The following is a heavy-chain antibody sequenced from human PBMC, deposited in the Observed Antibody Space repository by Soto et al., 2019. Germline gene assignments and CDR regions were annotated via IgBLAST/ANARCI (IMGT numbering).Heavy chain of an antibody. V-gene: IGHV4-39*01. CDR1: GGSISSSSYY. Sequence: QLQLQESGPGLVKPSETLSLTCTVSGGSISSSSYYWGWIRQPPGKGLEWIGSIYYSGSTYYNPSLKSRGTISVDTSKNQFSLKLSSVTAADTAVYYCATSYSSSWSTYYYYGMDVWGQGTTVTVSS. CDR3: ATSYSSSWSTYYYYGMDV. CDR2: IYYSGST. D-gene: IGHD6-13*01. J-gene: IGHJ6*02.